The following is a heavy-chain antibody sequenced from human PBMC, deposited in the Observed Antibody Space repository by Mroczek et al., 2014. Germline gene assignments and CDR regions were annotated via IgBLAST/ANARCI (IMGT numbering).Heavy chain of an antibody. D-gene: IGHD3-10*01. J-gene: IGHJ4*02. V-gene: IGHV4-59*01. CDR3: ARVRGIGYGSGSYYHNQPFDY. Sequence: YNPSLKSRVTISVDTSKNQFSLKLSSVTAADTAVYYCARVRGIGYGSGSYYHNQPFDYWGQGTLVTVSS.